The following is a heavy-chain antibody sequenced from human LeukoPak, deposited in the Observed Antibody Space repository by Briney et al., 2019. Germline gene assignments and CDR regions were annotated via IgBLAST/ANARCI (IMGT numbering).Heavy chain of an antibody. CDR1: GGSISSAGYS. D-gene: IGHD3-16*01. CDR2: IYHSGST. J-gene: IGHJ4*02. V-gene: IGHV4-30-2*01. Sequence: SQTLSLTCAVSGGSISSAGYSWSWIRQPPGKGLEWIGYIYHSGSTYYNSSLKSRVTISVDRSKDQFSLKLTSVTAADTAVYYCARLGRYDYFIDYWGQGTLVTVSS. CDR3: ARLGRYDYFIDY.